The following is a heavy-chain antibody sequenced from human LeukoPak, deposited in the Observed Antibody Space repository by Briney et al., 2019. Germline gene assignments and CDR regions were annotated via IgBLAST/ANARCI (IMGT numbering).Heavy chain of an antibody. V-gene: IGHV4-34*01. D-gene: IGHD4-23*01. Sequence: SETLSLTCAAYGGAFSGYHWNWIRQAPGKGLEWIGEINDRGITNYNPSLKSRVTISVDPSKKQFSLQLKSVTAADTAVYYCARDPTTVVNVPYFDDWGQGTLVTVSS. CDR1: GGAFSGYH. CDR2: INDRGIT. CDR3: ARDPTTVVNVPYFDD. J-gene: IGHJ4*02.